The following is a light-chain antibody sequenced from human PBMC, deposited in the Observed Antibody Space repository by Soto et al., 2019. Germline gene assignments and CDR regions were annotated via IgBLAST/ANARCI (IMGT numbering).Light chain of an antibody. CDR2: SNN. CDR3: ASWDYSLNAVV. J-gene: IGLJ2*01. CDR1: SSNIGSYT. V-gene: IGLV1-44*01. Sequence: QSVLTQPPSASETPGQRGTIPCSGSSSNIGSYTVNWYQQLPGAAPKLLIYSNNQRPSGVPDRFSGSKSGTSASLAISGLQSEDEADYYCASWDYSLNAVVFGGGTKLTVL.